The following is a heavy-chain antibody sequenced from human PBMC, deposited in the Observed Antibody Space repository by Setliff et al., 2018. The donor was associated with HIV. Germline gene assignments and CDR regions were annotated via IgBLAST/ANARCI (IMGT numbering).Heavy chain of an antibody. CDR1: GFTFSNAW. D-gene: IGHD3-22*01. Sequence: PGGSLRLSCAASGFTFSNAWMIWVRQAPGKGLEWVGRIKSKTDGGTTDYAAPVKGRFTISRDDSKSIAYLQMNSLKTEDTAVYYCTRRRDDYYDSSGLDYWGQGTLVTVSS. CDR3: TRRRDDYYDSSGLDY. J-gene: IGHJ4*02. CDR2: IKSKTDGGTT. V-gene: IGHV3-15*01.